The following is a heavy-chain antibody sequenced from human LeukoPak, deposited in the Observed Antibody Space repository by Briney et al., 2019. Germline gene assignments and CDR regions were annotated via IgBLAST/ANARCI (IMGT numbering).Heavy chain of an antibody. Sequence: GVSLRLSCAASGFTFSSYSMNWVRQAPGKGLEWVSSISSSSSSYIYYADSVKGRFTISRDNAKNSLYLQMNSLRAEDTAVYYCARVVAATPNFDYWGQGTLVTVSS. CDR3: ARVVAATPNFDY. D-gene: IGHD2-15*01. CDR2: ISSSSSSYI. V-gene: IGHV3-21*01. J-gene: IGHJ4*02. CDR1: GFTFSSYS.